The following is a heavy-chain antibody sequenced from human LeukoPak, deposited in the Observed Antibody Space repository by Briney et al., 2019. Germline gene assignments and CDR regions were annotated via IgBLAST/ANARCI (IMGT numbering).Heavy chain of an antibody. CDR2: INPNSGGT. CDR3: ARAYMTATRHFDY. V-gene: IGHV1-2*02. D-gene: IGHD2-21*02. CDR1: GYTFTGYY. J-gene: IGHJ4*02. Sequence: GASVKVSCKASGYTFTGYYMHWVRQAPGQGLEWMGWINPNSGGTNYAQKFQGRVTITRNTSISTAYMELSSLRSEDTAVYYCARAYMTATRHFDYWGQGTLVTVSS.